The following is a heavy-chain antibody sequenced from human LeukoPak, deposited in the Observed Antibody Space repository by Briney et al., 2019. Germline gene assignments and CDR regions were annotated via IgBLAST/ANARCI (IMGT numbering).Heavy chain of an antibody. CDR2: IKQDGSEK. V-gene: IGHV3-7*04. CDR1: GFSFSSYW. CDR3: ARYSGSYHGFDY. J-gene: IGHJ4*02. D-gene: IGHD1-26*01. Sequence: GGSLRLSCGASGFSFSSYWMTWVRQAPGKGLEWVADIKQDGSEKYDGDSVKGRFTISRDNAKNSLYLQMNSLRAEDTNVYYCARYSGSYHGFDYWGQGTLVSVSS.